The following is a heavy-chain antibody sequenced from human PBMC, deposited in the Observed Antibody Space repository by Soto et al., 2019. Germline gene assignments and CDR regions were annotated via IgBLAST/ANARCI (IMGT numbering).Heavy chain of an antibody. D-gene: IGHD4-4*01. CDR1: GGSISSYY. J-gene: IGHJ4*02. V-gene: IGHV4-59*01. CDR2: VYYSGST. CDR3: ARSHDYSNQFCFDY. Sequence: SETLSLTCTASGGSISSYYWSWIRQSPGKGLEWIGYVYYSGSTNYNPSLRSRVTISVDTSKNQFSLKLSSVTAADTAIYYCARSHDYSNQFCFDYWGQGTLVTVSS.